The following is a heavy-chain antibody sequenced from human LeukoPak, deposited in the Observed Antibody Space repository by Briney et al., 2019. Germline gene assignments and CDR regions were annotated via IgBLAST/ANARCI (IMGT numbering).Heavy chain of an antibody. Sequence: PSETLSLTCTVSGGSITTYYWTWIRQPPGRELEWLGHINFSGNTNYSPSLKSRVTISLDTSNNTYSLDLTAVNAADTAMYYCAIPGRRGDLWYFDLWGRGTLVTVSS. CDR2: INFSGNT. CDR1: GGSITTYY. V-gene: IGHV4-59*08. CDR3: AIPGRRGDLWYFDL. J-gene: IGHJ2*01. D-gene: IGHD3-16*01.